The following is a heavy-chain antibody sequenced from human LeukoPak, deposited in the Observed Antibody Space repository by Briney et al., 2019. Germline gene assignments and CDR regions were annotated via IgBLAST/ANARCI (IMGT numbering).Heavy chain of an antibody. V-gene: IGHV4-34*01. D-gene: IGHD1-1*01. CDR3: ARSELNDYFKY. J-gene: IGHJ4*01. CDR2: INHSGST. CDR1: GGSFSGYY. Sequence: SETLSLTCAVYGGSFSGYYWSWIRQPPGRGLEWIGEINHSGSTNYNPSLKSRVTISVDTSKNQFSLKLSSVTAADTAVYFCARSELNDYFKYWGHGTLVTVSS.